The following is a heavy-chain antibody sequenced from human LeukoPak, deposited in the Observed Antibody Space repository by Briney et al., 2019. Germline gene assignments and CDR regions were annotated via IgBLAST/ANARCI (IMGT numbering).Heavy chain of an antibody. CDR1: GGSFSGYY. CDR2: INHSGST. J-gene: IGHJ6*02. CDR3: ARWSVGCSSTSCYGQSHRPYYYYGMDV. Sequence: PSETLSLTCAVYGGSFSGYYWSWIRQPPGKGLEWIGEINHSGSTNYNPSLKSRVTISVDTSKNQFSLKLSSVTAADTAVYYCARWSVGCSSTSCYGQSHRPYYYYGMDVWGQGTTVTVSS. D-gene: IGHD2-2*01. V-gene: IGHV4-34*01.